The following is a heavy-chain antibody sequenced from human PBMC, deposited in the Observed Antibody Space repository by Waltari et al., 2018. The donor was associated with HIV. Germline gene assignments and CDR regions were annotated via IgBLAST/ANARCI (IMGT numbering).Heavy chain of an antibody. D-gene: IGHD1-26*01. J-gene: IGHJ5*02. Sequence: EVQLVESGGGLVQPGGSLRLSCAASGFTFSIYWMTWLRKAPGKGVEGGANIKQDGSGKHYADSVSGRFTISRDNTKNSLYLQMNSLRAEDTAVYYCAKYSGSYWGAHNWFDPWGQGTLVTVSS. CDR1: GFTFSIYW. V-gene: IGHV3-7*01. CDR3: AKYSGSYWGAHNWFDP. CDR2: IKQDGSGK.